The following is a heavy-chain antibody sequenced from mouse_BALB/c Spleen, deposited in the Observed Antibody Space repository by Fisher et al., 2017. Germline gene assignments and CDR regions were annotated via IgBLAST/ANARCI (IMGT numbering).Heavy chain of an antibody. D-gene: IGHD2-2*01. CDR3: ARRLRYAMDY. Sequence: KFKGKATLTVDKSSSTAYMELRSLTSEDSAVYYCARRLRYAMDYWGQGTSVTVSS. J-gene: IGHJ4*01. V-gene: IGHV1-26*01.